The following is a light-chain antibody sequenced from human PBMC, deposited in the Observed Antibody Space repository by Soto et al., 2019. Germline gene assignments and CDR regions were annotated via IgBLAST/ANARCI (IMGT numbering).Light chain of an antibody. V-gene: IGKV2-30*02. CDR3: THGTYWPWT. CDR2: QVS. Sequence: DVVMTQSPLSLPVTLGQPASISCRSSQSLVHSSGNTYLNWFLQRPGHSPRRLIYQVSNRDSGVPERLSGSGWLIYCTLEISRVEADDVGVYYCTHGTYWPWTVGQGTKVDIK. J-gene: IGKJ1*01. CDR1: QSLVHSSGNTY.